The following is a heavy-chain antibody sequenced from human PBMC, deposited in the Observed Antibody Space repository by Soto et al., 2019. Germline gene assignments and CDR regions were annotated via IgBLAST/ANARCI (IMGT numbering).Heavy chain of an antibody. Sequence: GGSLRLSCAASEFTFRSYWMHWVRQSPGKGLVWVSRISGDGSSTTYADSVRGRFTISRDNAKNTVYLQMDSLRAEDTAVYYCARSIPRPYRAIDLWGPAPMLT. CDR2: ISGDGSST. V-gene: IGHV3-74*01. J-gene: IGHJ3*01. CDR1: EFTFRSYW. D-gene: IGHD2-2*02. CDR3: ARSIPRPYRAIDL.